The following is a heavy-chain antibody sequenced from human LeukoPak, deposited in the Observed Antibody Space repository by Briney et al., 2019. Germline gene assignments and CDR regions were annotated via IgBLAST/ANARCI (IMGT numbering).Heavy chain of an antibody. CDR2: INTNTGNP. CDR3: ARDGDSYYYDSRGQDLDY. J-gene: IGHJ4*02. D-gene: IGHD3-22*01. CDR1: GYSFTSYA. V-gene: IGHV7-4-1*02. Sequence: ASVNVSCKASGYSFTSYAMNWVRQASGQGLEGMGWINTNTGNPTYAQGFTGRFVFSLDTSVSTAYLQISSLKAEDTAVYYCARDGDSYYYDSRGQDLDYWGQGTLVTVSS.